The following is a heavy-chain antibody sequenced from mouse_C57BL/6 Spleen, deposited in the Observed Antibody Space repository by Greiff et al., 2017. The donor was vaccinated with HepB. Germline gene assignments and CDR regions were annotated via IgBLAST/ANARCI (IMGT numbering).Heavy chain of an antibody. V-gene: IGHV1-22*01. CDR2: INPNNGGT. Sequence: EVQLQQSGPELVKPGASVKMSCKASGYTFTDYNMHWVKQSHGKSLEWIGYINPNNGGTNYNQKFKGKATLTVNKSSSTAYMELRSLTSEDSAVSYCARRHDGSSYPCAMDYWGQGTSVTVSS. CDR3: ARRHDGSSYPCAMDY. CDR1: GYTFTDYN. D-gene: IGHD1-1*01. J-gene: IGHJ4*01.